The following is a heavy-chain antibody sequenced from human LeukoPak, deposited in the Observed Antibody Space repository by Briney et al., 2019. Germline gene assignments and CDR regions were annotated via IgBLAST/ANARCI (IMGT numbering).Heavy chain of an antibody. J-gene: IGHJ4*02. CDR2: ISGSGGST. CDR3: AKDVLNTGLLYYFDY. D-gene: IGHD1-14*01. CDR1: GFAFSSYA. V-gene: IGHV3-23*01. Sequence: GGSLRLSCAASGFAFSSYAMSWVRQAPGKGLEWVSIISGSGGSTYYADSVKGRFTISRDNSKNTLYLQMNSLRAEDTAIYYCAKDVLNTGLLYYFDYWGQGTLVTVSS.